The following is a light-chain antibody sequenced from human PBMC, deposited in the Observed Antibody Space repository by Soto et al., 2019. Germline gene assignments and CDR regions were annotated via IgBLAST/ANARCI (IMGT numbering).Light chain of an antibody. V-gene: IGKV1-5*03. CDR2: KAP. Sequence: DIQMTQSPSTLSASVGDRVTITCRASQSISSWLAWYQQKPGKAPKLLIYKAPSLESGVPSRFSGSGSGTEFTLTISSLQPDDFATYYCQQYNSYWTFGQGTK. J-gene: IGKJ1*01. CDR3: QQYNSYWT. CDR1: QSISSW.